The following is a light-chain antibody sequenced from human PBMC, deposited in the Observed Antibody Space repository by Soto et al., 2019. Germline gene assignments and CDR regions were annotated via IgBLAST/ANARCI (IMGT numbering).Light chain of an antibody. CDR2: VESSGGY. J-gene: IGLJ3*02. Sequence: QSVLTQSSSASVSLGSSVNLTCTLSSGHRSYIIAWHQQQPGKAPRYLMKVESSGGYNKGSGIPDRFSGSSSGADRYLTISNLQSEDEADYFCETWDSSTRVFGGGTKLTVL. CDR1: SGHRSYI. V-gene: IGLV4-60*03. CDR3: ETWDSSTRV.